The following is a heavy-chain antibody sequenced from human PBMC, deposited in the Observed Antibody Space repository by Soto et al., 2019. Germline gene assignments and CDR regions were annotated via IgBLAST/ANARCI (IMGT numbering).Heavy chain of an antibody. Sequence: GGSLRLSCAASGFTFSSYAMHWVRQAPGKGLEWVAVISYDGSNKYYADSVKGRFTISRDNSKNTLYLQMNSLRAEDTAVYYCARGELMGVDSIDWFDPWGQGAMVTVSS. CDR2: ISYDGSNK. D-gene: IGHD3-16*01. CDR1: GFTFSSYA. CDR3: ARGELMGVDSIDWFDP. J-gene: IGHJ5*02. V-gene: IGHV3-30-3*01.